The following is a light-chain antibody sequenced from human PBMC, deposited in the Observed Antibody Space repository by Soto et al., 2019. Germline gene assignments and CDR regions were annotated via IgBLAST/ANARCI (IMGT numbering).Light chain of an antibody. CDR1: QSISSD. CDR3: QKSYSTPLN. J-gene: IGKJ5*01. V-gene: IGKV1-39*01. Sequence: DIQITRSPSSRSASVVDRVTITFLASQSISSDLNWYQQKPGKAPKVLIYAASTLQSGVPSRFSGSGSGTDFILTISSLQPEDFATYYCQKSYSTPLNFGQGTRLEIK. CDR2: AAS.